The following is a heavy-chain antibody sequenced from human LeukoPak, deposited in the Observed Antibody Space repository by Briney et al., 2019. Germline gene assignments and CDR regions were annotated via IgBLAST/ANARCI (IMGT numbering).Heavy chain of an antibody. V-gene: IGHV4-59*06. CDR3: ASGYGGRRVFDY. Sequence: PSETLSLTCTVSGGSISSYYWSWIRQHPGKGLEWIGYIYYSGSTYYNPSLKSRVTISVDTSKNQFSLKLSSVTAADTAVYYCASGYGGRRVFDYWGQGTLVTVSS. J-gene: IGHJ4*02. CDR1: GGSISSYY. CDR2: IYYSGST. D-gene: IGHD4-23*01.